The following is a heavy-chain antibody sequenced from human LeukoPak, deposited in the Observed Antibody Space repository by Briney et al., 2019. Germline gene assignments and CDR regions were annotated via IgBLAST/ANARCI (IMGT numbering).Heavy chain of an antibody. J-gene: IGHJ4*02. CDR2: ISAYNGNT. Sequence: ASVKVSCKASGYTFTSYGISWVRQAPGQGLEWMGWISAYNGNTNYAQKLQGRVTMTTDTSTSTAYMELRSLRSDDTAVYYCARAVKYYDFWSGPYYFDYWGQGTLVTVSS. CDR3: ARAVKYYDFWSGPYYFDY. D-gene: IGHD3-3*01. V-gene: IGHV1-18*01. CDR1: GYTFTSYG.